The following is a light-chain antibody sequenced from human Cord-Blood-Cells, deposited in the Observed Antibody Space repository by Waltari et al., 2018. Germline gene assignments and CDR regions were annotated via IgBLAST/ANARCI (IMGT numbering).Light chain of an antibody. V-gene: IGLV2-14*03. CDR2: DVI. J-gene: IGLJ1*01. CDR3: SSYTSSSTLYV. Sequence: QSALTQPASVSGSPGQSITISCTGTSSDVGGYNYVSWYQQHPGKAPKLMIYDVINRPSGVSSRRSGSQSANTASLTISWLQAEDEADYYCSSYTSSSTLYVFGTGTKVTVL. CDR1: SSDVGGYNY.